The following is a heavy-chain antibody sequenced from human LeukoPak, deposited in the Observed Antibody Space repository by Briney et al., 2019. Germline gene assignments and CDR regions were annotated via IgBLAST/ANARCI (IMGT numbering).Heavy chain of an antibody. D-gene: IGHD6-13*01. CDR2: ISGTGGRT. J-gene: IGHJ4*02. CDR1: GFAFSSYA. CDR3: ARDGNSNYWYLNL. Sequence: GGSLRLSCAASGFAFSSYAMSWVRQAPGKGLEWVSSISGTGGRTYYADSVKGRFTISRDNSKNTLDLQMNSLRADDTAVYYCARDGNSNYWYLNLWGQGTLVTVSS. V-gene: IGHV3-23*01.